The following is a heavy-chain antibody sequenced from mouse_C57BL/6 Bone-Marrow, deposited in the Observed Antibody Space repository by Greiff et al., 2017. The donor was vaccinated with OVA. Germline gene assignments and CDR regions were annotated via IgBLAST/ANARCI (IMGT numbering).Heavy chain of an antibody. CDR3: ARSNDYGVYYFDY. J-gene: IGHJ2*01. D-gene: IGHD2-4*01. CDR2: INPNNGGT. CDR1: GYTFTDYN. V-gene: IGHV1-18*01. Sequence: EVQLQQSGPELVKPGASVKIPCKASGYTFTDYNMDWVKQSHGKSLEWIGDINPNNGGTIYNQKFKGKATLTVDKSSSTAYMELRSLTSEDTAVYYCARSNDYGVYYFDYWGQGTTLTVSS.